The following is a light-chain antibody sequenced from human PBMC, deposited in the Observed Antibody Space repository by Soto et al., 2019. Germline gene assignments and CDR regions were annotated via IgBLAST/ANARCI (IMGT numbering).Light chain of an antibody. Sequence: DIVLTQSPGTLSLSPGERATLSCRASQSVSNNYVAWYQQKPGQPPRLLIHDASNRASGIPDRFSGSGSGPDFTLTIRRLETEDFAGYYSHQCAHSPLTFGQETKVDIK. CDR1: QSVSNNY. CDR2: DAS. CDR3: HQCAHSPLT. V-gene: IGKV3-20*01. J-gene: IGKJ1*01.